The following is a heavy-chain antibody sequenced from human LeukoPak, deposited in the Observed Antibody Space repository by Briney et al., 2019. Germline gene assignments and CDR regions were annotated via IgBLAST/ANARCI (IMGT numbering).Heavy chain of an antibody. V-gene: IGHV3-21*01. D-gene: IGHD5-12*01. CDR1: GFTFSSYW. CDR3: ARAGLYSGSGLGF. Sequence: GGSLRLSCAASGFTFSSYWMHWVRQAPGKGLEWVSALSNGGGYMYYADSVKGRFTISRDNAKNSLYLQMDSLTPEDTAVYYCARAGLYSGSGLGFWGQGALVSVSS. J-gene: IGHJ4*02. CDR2: LSNGGGYM.